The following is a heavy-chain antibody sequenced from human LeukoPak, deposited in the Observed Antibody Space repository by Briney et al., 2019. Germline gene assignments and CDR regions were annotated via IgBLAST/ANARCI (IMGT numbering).Heavy chain of an antibody. CDR1: GFTFDDYG. CDR2: INWNGGST. J-gene: IGHJ4*02. CDR3: ARAGESYYFDY. Sequence: RPGGSLRLSCAASGFTFDDYGMSWVRQAPGKGLEWVSGINWNGGSTGYADSVKGRFTISRDNGKNSLYLQMNSLRDEDTALYYCARAGESYYFDYWGQGTLVTVSS. V-gene: IGHV3-20*04. D-gene: IGHD2-21*01.